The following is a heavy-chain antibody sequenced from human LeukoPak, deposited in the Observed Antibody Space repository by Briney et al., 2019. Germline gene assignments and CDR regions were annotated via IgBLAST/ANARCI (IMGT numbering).Heavy chain of an antibody. D-gene: IGHD1-26*01. CDR3: ARGGSIVGATPHDAFDI. CDR1: GGSISSYH. CDR2: IYYSGST. J-gene: IGHJ3*02. Sequence: PSETLSLTCTVSGGSISSYHWSWIRQPPGKGLEWIGYIYYSGSTNYNPSLKSRVAISVDTSKNQVSLRLSSVTAADTAVYYCARGGSIVGATPHDAFDIWGQGTVVTVS. V-gene: IGHV4-59*01.